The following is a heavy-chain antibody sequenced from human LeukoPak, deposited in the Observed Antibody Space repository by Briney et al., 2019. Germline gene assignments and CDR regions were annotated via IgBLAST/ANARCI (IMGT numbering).Heavy chain of an antibody. J-gene: IGHJ3*02. CDR1: GGSISSGSYY. Sequence: KASETLSLTCTVSGGSISSGSYYWSWIRQPAGKGLEWIGRIYTSGSTNYNPSLKSRVTISVDTSKNQFSLKLSSVTAADTAVYYCAREAGYSYVLDAFDIWGQGTMVTVSS. V-gene: IGHV4-61*02. CDR2: IYTSGST. D-gene: IGHD5-18*01. CDR3: AREAGYSYVLDAFDI.